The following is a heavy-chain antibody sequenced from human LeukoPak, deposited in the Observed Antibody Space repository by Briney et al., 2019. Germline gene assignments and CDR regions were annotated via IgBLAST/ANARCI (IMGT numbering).Heavy chain of an antibody. CDR1: GGSISSSSYY. J-gene: IGHJ4*02. CDR3: ARGGFGSDLLRYFDWLSPLDY. CDR2: IYYSGST. Sequence: SETLSLTCTVSGGSISSSSYYWGWIRQPPGKGLEWIGSIYYSGSTYYNPSLKSRVTISVDTSKNQFSLKLSSVTAADTAVYCCARGGFGSDLLRYFDWLSPLDYWGQGTLVTVSS. V-gene: IGHV4-39*07. D-gene: IGHD3-9*01.